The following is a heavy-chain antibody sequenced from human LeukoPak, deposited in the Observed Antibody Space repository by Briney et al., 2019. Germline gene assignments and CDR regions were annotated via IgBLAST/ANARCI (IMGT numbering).Heavy chain of an antibody. CDR1: GFTFSNAW. Sequence: GGSLRLSCAASGFTFSNAWMSWVRQAPGKGLEWVGRIRTKTNNYATAYAASVNGRFTVSRDDSKNTAYLQMNSLRTEDTAIYYCMSMSVQDCFGDCYGRSWGQGTLVTVSS. J-gene: IGHJ4*02. CDR3: MSMSVQDCFGDCYGRS. D-gene: IGHD2-21*01. V-gene: IGHV3-73*01. CDR2: IRTKTNNYAT.